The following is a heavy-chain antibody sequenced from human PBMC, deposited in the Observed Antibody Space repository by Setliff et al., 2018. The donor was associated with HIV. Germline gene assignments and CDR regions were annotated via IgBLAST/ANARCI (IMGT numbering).Heavy chain of an antibody. CDR3: VREGRANSLFDY. V-gene: IGHV4-31*03. J-gene: IGHJ4*02. Sequence: SETLSLTCTVSGGSISSGGYYWNWIRQHPGKGLEWIGEFHHSGVIKYTPSLQGRATISFDKSENRFSLSLRYVTAADTAVYYCVREGRANSLFDYWGQGALVTVSS. CDR1: GGSISSGGYY. CDR2: FHHSGVI. D-gene: IGHD1-1*01.